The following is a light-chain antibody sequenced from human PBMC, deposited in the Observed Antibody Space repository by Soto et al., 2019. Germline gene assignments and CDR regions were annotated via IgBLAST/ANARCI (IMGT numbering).Light chain of an antibody. J-gene: IGKJ1*01. Sequence: DIQMTQSPSSVSASVGDTVTITCRASQDISNWLAWYQHKPGKAPKLLIYAASSLQSGVPSRFSGSGSGTEFTLTISSLQPDDFATYYCQQYSTYTPRTFGQGTKVDI. CDR2: AAS. CDR3: QQYSTYTPRT. V-gene: IGKV1D-16*01. CDR1: QDISNW.